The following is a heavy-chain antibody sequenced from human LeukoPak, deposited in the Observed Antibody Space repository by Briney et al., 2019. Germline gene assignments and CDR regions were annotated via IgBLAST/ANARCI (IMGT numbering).Heavy chain of an antibody. D-gene: IGHD6-19*01. Sequence: PSETLSLTCTVSGGSVSSGSYYWSWIRQPPGKGLEWIGYIYYSGSTNYNPSLKSRVTISVDTSKNQFSLKLSSVTAADTAVYYCARSTYSSGPYGGGWGQGTLVTVSS. CDR3: ARSTYSSGPYGGG. CDR1: GGSVSSGSYY. J-gene: IGHJ4*02. CDR2: IYYSGST. V-gene: IGHV4-61*01.